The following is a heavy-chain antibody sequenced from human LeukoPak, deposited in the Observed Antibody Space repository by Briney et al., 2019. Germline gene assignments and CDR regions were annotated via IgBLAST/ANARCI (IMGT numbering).Heavy chain of an antibody. J-gene: IGHJ4*02. Sequence: GGSLRLSCAASGFNFSSYSMNWVRQAPGKGLEWVANIKHDGSEKYYVDSVKGRFTISRDNAKNSLYLQMNSLRAEDTAVYYCARHDSSGWRPIYSYWGQGTLVTVSS. CDR2: IKHDGSEK. CDR1: GFNFSSYS. D-gene: IGHD3-22*01. V-gene: IGHV3-7*01. CDR3: ARHDSSGWRPIYSY.